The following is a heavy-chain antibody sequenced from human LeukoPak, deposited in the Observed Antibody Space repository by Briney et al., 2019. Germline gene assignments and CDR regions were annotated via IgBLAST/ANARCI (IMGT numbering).Heavy chain of an antibody. CDR3: ARDPERNYFDY. V-gene: IGHV1-46*01. Sequence: ASVKVSCKASGYTFTSYYMHWVRQAPGQGLEWMGIINPSGGSTSYAQKFQGRVTVTRDTSTSTVYMELSSLRSEDTAVYYCARDPERNYFDYWGQGTLVTVSS. CDR1: GYTFTSYY. D-gene: IGHD5-24*01. CDR2: INPSGGST. J-gene: IGHJ4*02.